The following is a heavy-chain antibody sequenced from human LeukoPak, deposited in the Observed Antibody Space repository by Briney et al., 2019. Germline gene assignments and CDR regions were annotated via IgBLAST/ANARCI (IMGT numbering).Heavy chain of an antibody. Sequence: GASVKVSCKASGYTFTSYGISWVRQAPGQGLEWMGWISAHNGNTNYAQKLQGRVTMTTDTSTSTAYMELRSLRSDDTAVYYCARAPKPYYDFWSGYLNAFDIWGQGTMVTVSS. D-gene: IGHD3-3*01. CDR1: GYTFTSYG. CDR3: ARAPKPYYDFWSGYLNAFDI. CDR2: ISAHNGNT. V-gene: IGHV1-18*01. J-gene: IGHJ3*02.